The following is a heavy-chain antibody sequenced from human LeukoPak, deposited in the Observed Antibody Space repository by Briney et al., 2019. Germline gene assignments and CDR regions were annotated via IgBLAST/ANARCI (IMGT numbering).Heavy chain of an antibody. CDR2: IYYSGST. Sequence: SQTLSLTCTVSGGSISSGDYYWSWIRQPPGKGLEWIGYIYYSGSTYYNPSLKSRVTISVDTSKNQFSLKLSSLTAADTAVYYCARAQVPAAIDYWGQGTLVTVSS. CDR1: GGSISSGDYY. D-gene: IGHD2-2*01. J-gene: IGHJ4*02. CDR3: ARAQVPAAIDY. V-gene: IGHV4-30-4*01.